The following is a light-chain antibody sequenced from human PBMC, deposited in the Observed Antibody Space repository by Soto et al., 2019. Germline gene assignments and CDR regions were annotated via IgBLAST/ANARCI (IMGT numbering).Light chain of an antibody. Sequence: QSALTQPASVSGSPGQSVTISCSGSSSDIGTYDLVSWYQQHPGKAPKVLIYEVTKRPSGLSDRFSGSKSGNTASLTISGLQAEDEADYYCSSYTSSSTYVFGTGTKVTVL. V-gene: IGLV2-14*02. CDR2: EVT. J-gene: IGLJ1*01. CDR3: SSYTSSSTYV. CDR1: SSDIGTYDL.